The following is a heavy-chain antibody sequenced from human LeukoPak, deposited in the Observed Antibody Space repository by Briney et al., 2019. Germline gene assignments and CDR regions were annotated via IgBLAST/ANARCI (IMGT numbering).Heavy chain of an antibody. CDR2: ISYDGSNK. D-gene: IGHD5-18*01. V-gene: IGHV3-30*18. Sequence: GRSLRLSCAASGFTFSRYGMHWVRQAPGKGLEWVAVISYDGSNKYYADSVKGRFTISRDNSKTTLYLQMNSLRAEDTAVYYCAKGLDTAMVTYWGQGTLVTVSS. J-gene: IGHJ4*02. CDR3: AKGLDTAMVTY. CDR1: GFTFSRYG.